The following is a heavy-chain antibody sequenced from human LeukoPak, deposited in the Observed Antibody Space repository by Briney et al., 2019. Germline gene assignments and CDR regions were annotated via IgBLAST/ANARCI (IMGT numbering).Heavy chain of an antibody. V-gene: IGHV1-46*01. J-gene: IGHJ4*02. CDR1: GYSFSNYY. Sequence: GASVKVSCKASGYSFSNYYIHWVRQAPGQGLEWVGIINPSGGSTTYAQKFQGRVTMIRDTSTNKIYMDLSSLRPEDTAVYYCVRATWDDWGQGTLVTVSS. CDR2: INPSGGST. CDR3: VRATWDD. D-gene: IGHD1-26*01.